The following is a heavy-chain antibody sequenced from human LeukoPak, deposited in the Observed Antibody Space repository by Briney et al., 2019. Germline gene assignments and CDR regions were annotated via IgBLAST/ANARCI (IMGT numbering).Heavy chain of an antibody. Sequence: GGSLRLSCAASGFTFSGYAMSWVRQAPGKGLEWVSAISGSGGSTYYADSVKGRFTISRDNSKNTLYLQMNSLRAEDTAVYYCAKDDPGYSSSWYDYWGQGTLVTVSS. CDR1: GFTFSGYA. V-gene: IGHV3-23*01. J-gene: IGHJ4*02. D-gene: IGHD6-13*01. CDR3: AKDDPGYSSSWYDY. CDR2: ISGSGGST.